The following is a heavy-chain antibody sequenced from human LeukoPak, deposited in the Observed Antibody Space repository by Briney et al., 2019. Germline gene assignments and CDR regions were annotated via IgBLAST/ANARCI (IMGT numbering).Heavy chain of an antibody. CDR3: ARDGGDYYDSSGYPFHH. CDR2: IIISSSYI. V-gene: IGHV3-21*01. J-gene: IGHJ1*01. D-gene: IGHD3-22*01. CDR1: GFTFGSYN. Sequence: GGSLRLSCAASGFTFGSYNMNWVRQAPGKGLEWVSSIIISSSYIYYADSVKGRFTISRDNAKKSLYLQMNSLRAGDTAVYYCARDGGDYYDSSGYPFHHWGQGTLVTVSS.